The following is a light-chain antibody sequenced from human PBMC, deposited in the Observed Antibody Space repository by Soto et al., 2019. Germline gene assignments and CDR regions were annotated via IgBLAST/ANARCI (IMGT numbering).Light chain of an antibody. CDR3: SSNAGDNNQEV. CDR1: SSDVGRYNY. J-gene: IGLJ1*01. CDR2: DVN. V-gene: IGLV2-8*01. Sequence: QSALTQPPSASGSPGQSVTISCTGTSSDVGRYNYVAWYQQHPGKAPKLMIYDVNKRPSGVPDRFSGSKSGNTASLTVSGLQAEDEADYYCSSNAGDNNQEVFGTGTKVTVL.